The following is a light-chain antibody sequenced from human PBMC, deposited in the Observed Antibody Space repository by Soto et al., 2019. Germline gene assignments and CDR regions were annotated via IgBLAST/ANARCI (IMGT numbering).Light chain of an antibody. CDR3: SSYVRSTTDV. CDR1: SSDVGGYNY. V-gene: IGLV2-14*01. J-gene: IGLJ1*01. CDR2: EVS. Sequence: QSALTQPASVSGSPGQSITISCTGTSSDVGGYNYVSWYQLHPGKAPKLVIYEVSHRPSGVSNRFSGSKSGNTASLTISGLQTDDEADYYCSSYVRSTTDVFGTGTKLTVL.